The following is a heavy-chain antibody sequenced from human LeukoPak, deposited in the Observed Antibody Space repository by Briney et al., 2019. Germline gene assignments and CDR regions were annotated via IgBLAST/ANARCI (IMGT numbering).Heavy chain of an antibody. CDR1: GGSMSGYY. CDR2: IFHSGST. CDR3: ARGGYDFWSGYYPRWFDP. J-gene: IGHJ5*02. D-gene: IGHD3-3*01. V-gene: IGHV4-59*12. Sequence: PSETLSLTCTVSGGSMSGYYWNWIRQPPGKGLEWIGSIFHSGSTNYNPSLKSRVTISVDTSKNQFSLKLSSVTAADTAVYYCARGGYDFWSGYYPRWFDPWGQGTLVTVSS.